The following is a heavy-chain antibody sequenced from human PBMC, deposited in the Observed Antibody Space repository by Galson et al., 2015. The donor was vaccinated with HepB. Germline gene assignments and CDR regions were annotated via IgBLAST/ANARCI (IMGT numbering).Heavy chain of an antibody. CDR3: ARGSLYCSGGSCYDSLGAFDI. Sequence: SLRLSCAAPGFTFSSYAMHWVRQAPGKGLEWVAVISYDGSNKYYADSVKGRFTISRDNSKNTLYLQMNSLRAEDTAVYYCARGSLYCSGGSCYDSLGAFDIWGQGTMVTVSS. V-gene: IGHV3-30*04. D-gene: IGHD2-15*01. CDR2: ISYDGSNK. CDR1: GFTFSSYA. J-gene: IGHJ3*02.